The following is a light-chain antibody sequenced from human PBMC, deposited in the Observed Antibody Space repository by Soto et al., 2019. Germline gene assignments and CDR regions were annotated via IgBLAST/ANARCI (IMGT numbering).Light chain of an antibody. CDR3: MQALQVPHT. J-gene: IGKJ2*01. Sequence: DIVMTQSPLSLPVTPGEPASISCRSSQSLLYNNGYNYLDWYLQKPGQSPQLLIYLGSNRASGVPDRFSGSGAGTDFTLKSSRVDAEDVGFYYCMQALQVPHTFGQGTKLEIK. CDR1: QSLLYNNGYNY. V-gene: IGKV2-28*01. CDR2: LGS.